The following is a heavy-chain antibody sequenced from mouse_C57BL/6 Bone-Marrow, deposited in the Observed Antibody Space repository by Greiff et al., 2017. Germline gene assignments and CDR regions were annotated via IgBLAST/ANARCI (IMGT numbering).Heavy chain of an antibody. J-gene: IGHJ2*01. V-gene: IGHV5-9*01. Sequence: DVMLVESGGGLVKPGGSLKLSCAASGFTFSSYTMSWVRQTPEKRLEWVATISGGGGNTYYPDSVKGRFTISRDNAKNTLYLQMSSLRSEDTALYYCARHDWDDHFDYWGQGTTLTVSS. D-gene: IGHD4-1*01. CDR2: ISGGGGNT. CDR1: GFTFSSYT. CDR3: ARHDWDDHFDY.